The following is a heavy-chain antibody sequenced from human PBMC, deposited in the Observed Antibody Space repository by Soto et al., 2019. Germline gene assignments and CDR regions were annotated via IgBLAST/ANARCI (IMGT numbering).Heavy chain of an antibody. D-gene: IGHD6-13*01. CDR2: ISKSGGGT. J-gene: IGHJ4*02. CDR1: GFTFSNYA. CDR3: AKTSSLFDY. Sequence: VQLLEYGGGLVQPGGSLRLSCAASGFTFSNYAMSWVRQAPGKGLEWVSSISKSGGGTYYADSVKGRFTISRDNSKNTLYLQMNSLKAEDTAVYSCAKTSSLFDYWGQGTLVTVSS. V-gene: IGHV3-23*01.